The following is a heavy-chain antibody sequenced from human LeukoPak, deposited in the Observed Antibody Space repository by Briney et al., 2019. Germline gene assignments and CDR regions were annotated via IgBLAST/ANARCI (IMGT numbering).Heavy chain of an antibody. CDR1: GYTFTGYY. CDR2: INPNSGGT. CDR3: ARDVLRYFDWLIHYYYGMDV. V-gene: IGHV1-2*02. Sequence: GASVKVSCKASGYTFTGYYMHWVRQAPGQGLEWMGWINPNSGGTNYAQKFQGRVTMTRDTSISTAYMELSRLRPDDTAVYYCARDVLRYFDWLIHYYYGMDVWGQGTTVTVSS. J-gene: IGHJ6*02. D-gene: IGHD3-9*01.